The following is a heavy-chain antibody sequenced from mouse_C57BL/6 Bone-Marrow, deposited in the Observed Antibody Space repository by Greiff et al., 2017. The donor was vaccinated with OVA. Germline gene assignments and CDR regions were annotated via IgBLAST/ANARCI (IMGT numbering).Heavy chain of an antibody. CDR3: ASPYYYGSRGGAWFAY. D-gene: IGHD1-1*01. Sequence: EVQLVESGGGLVQPGGSLKLSCAASGFTFSDYYMYWVRQTPEKRLEWVAYISNGGGSTYYPDTVKGRFTISRDNAKNTLYLQMSRLKSEDTAMYYCASPYYYGSRGGAWFAYWGQGTLVTVSA. V-gene: IGHV5-12*01. CDR2: ISNGGGST. CDR1: GFTFSDYY. J-gene: IGHJ3*01.